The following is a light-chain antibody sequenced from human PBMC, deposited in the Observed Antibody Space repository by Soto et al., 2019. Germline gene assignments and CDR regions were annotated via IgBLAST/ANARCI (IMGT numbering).Light chain of an antibody. CDR3: QQRSNWPPT. J-gene: IGKJ5*01. CDR2: EAS. V-gene: IGKV3D-20*02. CDR1: QSVSSSY. Sequence: EIVLTQSPGTLSLSPGERATLSCRASQSVSSSYLAWHQQKPGQAPRLLIYEASSRATGIPARFSGSGSGTDFTLTISSLEPEDFAVYYCQQRSNWPPTFGQGTRLEIK.